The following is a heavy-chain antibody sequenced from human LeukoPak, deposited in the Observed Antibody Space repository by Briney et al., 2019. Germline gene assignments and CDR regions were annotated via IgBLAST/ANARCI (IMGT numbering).Heavy chain of an antibody. CDR2: ISSSGSTI. CDR3: ARGSVVVPAAMEYYYYGMDV. V-gene: IGHV3-11*01. CDR1: GFTFSDNY. D-gene: IGHD2-2*01. J-gene: IGHJ6*02. Sequence: TTGGSLRLSCAASGFTFSDNYMSWIRQAPGKGLEWVSYISSSGSTIYYAHSVKGRFTISRDNAKNSLYLQVNSLRAEDTAVYYCARGSVVVPAAMEYYYYGMDVWGQGTTVTVSS.